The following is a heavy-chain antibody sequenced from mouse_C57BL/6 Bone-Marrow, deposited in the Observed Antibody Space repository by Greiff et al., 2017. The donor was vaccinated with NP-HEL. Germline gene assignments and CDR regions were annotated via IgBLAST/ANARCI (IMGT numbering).Heavy chain of an antibody. V-gene: IGHV1-72*01. J-gene: IGHJ4*01. D-gene: IGHD2-2*01. CDR2: IDPNSGGT. Sequence: VQLQQPGAELVKPGASVKLSCKASGYTFTSYWMHWVKQRPGRGLEWIGRIDPNSGGTKYNEKFKSKATLTVDKPSSKASMQLSSLTSEDAAVYSCAREGVWLRRRGGYAMDYWGQGTSVTVSS. CDR3: AREGVWLRRRGGYAMDY. CDR1: GYTFTSYW.